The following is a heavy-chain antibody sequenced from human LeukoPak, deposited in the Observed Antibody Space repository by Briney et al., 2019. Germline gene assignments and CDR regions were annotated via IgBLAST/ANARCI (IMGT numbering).Heavy chain of an antibody. J-gene: IGHJ6*03. D-gene: IGHD2/OR15-2a*01. CDR2: IIPIFGTT. CDR3: AITSTYYYHYMDV. CDR1: GGTFSSYA. Sequence: ASVTVSIKTSGGTFSSYAISWVRQAPGQGLEWMGGIIPIFGTTNYAQKFQGRVTITTDESTNTAYMELSSLMSEDTAIYFCAITSTYYYHYMDVWGKGTTVTVSS. V-gene: IGHV1-69*05.